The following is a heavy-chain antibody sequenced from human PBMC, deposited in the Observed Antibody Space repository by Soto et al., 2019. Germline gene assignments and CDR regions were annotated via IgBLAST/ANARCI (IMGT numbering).Heavy chain of an antibody. J-gene: IGHJ6*02. CDR3: ARDSRRGHV. V-gene: IGHV3-11*01. Sequence: QVQLVESGGALVKPGESLRLSCAASGFTFSDYNMGWIRQAPGKGLERISYISYSASTVYYADSVKGRFTISRDNAKNSLVLQMNSLRAEDTAVYYCARDSRRGHVWGQGTTVTVSS. CDR2: ISYSASTV. CDR1: GFTFSDYN. D-gene: IGHD3-10*01.